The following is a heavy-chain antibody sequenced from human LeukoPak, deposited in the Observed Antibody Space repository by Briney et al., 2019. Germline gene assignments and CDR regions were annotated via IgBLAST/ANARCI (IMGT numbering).Heavy chain of an antibody. CDR3: ARVLNCSGGSCYLFILDY. D-gene: IGHD2-15*01. V-gene: IGHV4-59*01. Sequence: SETLSLTCTVSGGSISSYYWSWIRQPPGKGLEWTGYIYYSGSTNYNPSLKSRVTISVDTSKNQFSLKLSSVTAADTAVYYCARVLNCSGGSCYLFILDYWGQGTLVTVSS. CDR1: GGSISSYY. J-gene: IGHJ4*02. CDR2: IYYSGST.